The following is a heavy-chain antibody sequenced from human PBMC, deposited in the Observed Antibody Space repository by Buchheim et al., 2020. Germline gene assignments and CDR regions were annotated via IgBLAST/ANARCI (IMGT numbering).Heavy chain of an antibody. CDR1: GFNFKKYG. D-gene: IGHD3-10*01. CDR3: TKAYYYGSGDYYSRMGYFFGMDV. CDR2: ISYDGSKK. J-gene: IGHJ6*02. V-gene: IGHV3-30*18. Sequence: QVQVVESGGGVVQPGGSPRLSCGASGFNFKKYGMHWVRPAPGKGLEWVAVISYDGSKKFYGDSVKGRFIISRDNSKNMVYLQMSSMRAEYTAVYYCTKAYYYGSGDYYSRMGYFFGMDVWGPGTT.